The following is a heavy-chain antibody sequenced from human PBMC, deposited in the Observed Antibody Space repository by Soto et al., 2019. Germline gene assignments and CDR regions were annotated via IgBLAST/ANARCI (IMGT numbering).Heavy chain of an antibody. CDR2: VYYDGST. J-gene: IGHJ4*02. D-gene: IGHD3-10*01. V-gene: IGHV4-59*01. CDR3: VSYDRQSGRYALDY. CDR1: GDSISYYY. Sequence: SETLSLTCTVSGDSISYYYWSWIRQPPGKGLEWIGYVYYDGSTNYNPSLESRVTISIDISKNHFSLKLSSVIAADTAVYYCVSYDRQSGRYALDYWGQGTLVTVSS.